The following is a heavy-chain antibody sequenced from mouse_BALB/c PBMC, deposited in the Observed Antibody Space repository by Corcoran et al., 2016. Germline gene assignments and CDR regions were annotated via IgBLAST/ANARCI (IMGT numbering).Heavy chain of an antibody. CDR2: IFPGSGNT. J-gene: IGHJ2*01. V-gene: IGHV1-66*01. D-gene: IGHD1-1*01. CDR1: GYSFTSYY. CDR3: ARSDYYGSSYDFDY. Sequence: QVQLQQSGPELVKPGASVKISCKASGYSFTSYYIHWVTQRPGQGLEWIGWIFPGSGNTKYNEKFKGKATLTADTSSSTAYMQLSSLTSEDSAVYFCARSDYYGSSYDFDYWGQGTTLTVSS.